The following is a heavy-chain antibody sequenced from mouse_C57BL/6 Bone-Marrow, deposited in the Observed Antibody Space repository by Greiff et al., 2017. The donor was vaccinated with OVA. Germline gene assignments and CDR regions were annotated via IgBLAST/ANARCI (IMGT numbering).Heavy chain of an antibody. CDR2: INPNNGGT. D-gene: IGHD4-1*01. J-gene: IGHJ2*01. V-gene: IGHV1-26*01. Sequence: EVQLQQSGPELVKPGASVKISCKASGYTFTDYYMNWVKQSHGKSLEWIGDINPNNGGTSYNQKFKGKATLTVDKSSSTAYMELCSLTSEDSAVYYCARLGTGKGYYWGQGTTLTVSS. CDR3: ARLGTGKGYY. CDR1: GYTFTDYY.